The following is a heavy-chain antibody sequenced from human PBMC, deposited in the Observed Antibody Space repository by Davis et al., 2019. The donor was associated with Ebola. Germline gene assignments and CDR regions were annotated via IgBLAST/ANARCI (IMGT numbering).Heavy chain of an antibody. CDR1: GAFVSSGGYS. D-gene: IGHD5-18*01. CDR3: ASQGIQLAFEY. V-gene: IGHV4-30-4*07. Sequence: SCAVSGAFVSSGGYSWIWIRQPPGKGLEWIAYYYYTGSTYYSPSLRGRVTMSVDPSTNLFSLKLTSVTAADTAVYYCASQGIQLAFEYWGQGTLVTVSS. CDR2: YYYTGST. J-gene: IGHJ4*02.